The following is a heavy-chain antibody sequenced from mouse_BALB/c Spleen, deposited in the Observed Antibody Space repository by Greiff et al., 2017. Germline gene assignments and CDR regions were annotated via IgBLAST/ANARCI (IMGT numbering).Heavy chain of an antibody. V-gene: IGHV1S81*02. CDR2: INPSNGRT. CDR3: ARWNGNYAMDY. D-gene: IGHD1-1*01. J-gene: IGHJ4*01. CDR1: GYTFTSYW. Sequence: QVQLQQSGAELVKPGASVKLSCKASGYTFTSYWMHWVKQRPGQGLEWIGEINPSNGRTNYNEKFKSKATLTVDKSSSTAYMQLSSLTSEDSAVYYCARWNGNYAMDYWGQGTSVTVSS.